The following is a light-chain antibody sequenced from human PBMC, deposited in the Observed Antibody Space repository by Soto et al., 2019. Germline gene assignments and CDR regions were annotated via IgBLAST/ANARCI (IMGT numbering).Light chain of an antibody. V-gene: IGLV2-14*01. CDR3: SSYTTSSTLI. J-gene: IGLJ2*01. Sequence: QSVLTQPASVSGSPGQSITISCIGTSSDVGAFNYVSWHQHHPGKVPKLIIYEVSNRPSGVSHRFSGSKSGNTASLTISGLQAEDEAHYYCSSYTTSSTLIFGGGTKLTVL. CDR1: SSDVGAFNY. CDR2: EVS.